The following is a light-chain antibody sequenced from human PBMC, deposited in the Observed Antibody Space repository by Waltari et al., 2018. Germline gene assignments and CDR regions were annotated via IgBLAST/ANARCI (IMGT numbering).Light chain of an antibody. CDR3: QQANTFPLT. CDR1: QDISNY. V-gene: IGKV1-33*01. CDR2: DAS. Sequence: DIQMTQSPSSLSASVGDRVTITCQASQDISNYLNWYQQKPGKAPKLLIYDASNLETGVPSRFSGSGSGTDFTFTISSLQPDDFATYYCQQANTFPLTFGGGSKVEMK. J-gene: IGKJ4*01.